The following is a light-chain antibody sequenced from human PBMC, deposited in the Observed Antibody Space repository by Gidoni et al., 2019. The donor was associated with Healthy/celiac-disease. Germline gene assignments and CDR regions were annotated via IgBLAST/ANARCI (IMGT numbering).Light chain of an antibody. CDR3: LQYGSSPPLT. J-gene: IGKJ4*01. CDR2: GAS. V-gene: IGKV3-20*01. Sequence: EIVLTQSPGTLSLSPGERATLSCRASQSVSSSYLAWYQQKPGQAPRLLIYGASSRATGIPDRFSGSGSGTDFTLTISRLEPEDFAVYYCLQYGSSPPLTFXGXTKVEIK. CDR1: QSVSSSY.